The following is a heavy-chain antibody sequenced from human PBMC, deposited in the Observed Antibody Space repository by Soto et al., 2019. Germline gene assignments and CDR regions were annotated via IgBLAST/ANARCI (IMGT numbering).Heavy chain of an antibody. CDR3: AKKGGGGWRSSSLLAFDY. D-gene: IGHD6-6*01. CDR2: IRPHNGDT. CDR1: GYTFTNYV. V-gene: IGHV1-18*04. Sequence: ASVKVSCKASGYTFTNYVIVWVRQAPGQGLEWMGWIRPHNGDTNYAQKFQGRVSMTTDTSTDTTYMELRSLRPDDTAVYYCAKKGGGGWRSSSLLAFDYWGQGTLVTVSS. J-gene: IGHJ4*02.